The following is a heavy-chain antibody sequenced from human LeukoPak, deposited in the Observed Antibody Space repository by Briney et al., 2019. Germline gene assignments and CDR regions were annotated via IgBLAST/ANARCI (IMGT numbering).Heavy chain of an antibody. D-gene: IGHD2-21*01. V-gene: IGHV4-61*09. CDR2: IYTSGST. J-gene: IGHJ6*03. CDR3: ARVAYTYYYYMDV. Sequence: PSETLSLTCTVSGGSISSGSYYWSWIRQPAGKGLEWIGHIYTSGSTNYNPSLKSRVTISVDTSKNQFSQKLSSVTAADTAVYYCARVAYTYYYYMDVWGKGTTVTVSS. CDR1: GGSISSGSYY.